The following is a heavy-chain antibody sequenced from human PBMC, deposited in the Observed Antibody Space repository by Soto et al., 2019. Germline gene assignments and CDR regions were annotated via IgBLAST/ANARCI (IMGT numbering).Heavy chain of an antibody. Sequence: LSLTCTVSGGSISSGGYYWSWIRQHPGKGLEWIGYIYYSGSTYYNPSLKSRVTISVDTSKNQFSLKLSSVTAADTAVYYCARDSSTYGSGSYYSEAYYYGMDVWGQGTTVTVSS. V-gene: IGHV4-31*03. J-gene: IGHJ6*02. D-gene: IGHD3-10*01. CDR2: IYYSGST. CDR3: ARDSSTYGSGSYYSEAYYYGMDV. CDR1: GGSISSGGYY.